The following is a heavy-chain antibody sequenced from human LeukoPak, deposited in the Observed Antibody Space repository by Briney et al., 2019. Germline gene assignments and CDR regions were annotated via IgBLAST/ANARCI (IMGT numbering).Heavy chain of an antibody. CDR1: GFTFSSYG. CDR3: VRRYMATSAEDFDH. D-gene: IGHD5-24*01. Sequence: GGSLRLSCAASGFTFSSYGMHWVRQAPGKGLEWVAFIRNDGTNKYYAESVKGRFTISRDNSKNTLYLQMNSLRAEDTAVYYCVRRYMATSAEDFDHWGQGTLVTVSS. J-gene: IGHJ4*02. CDR2: IRNDGTNK. V-gene: IGHV3-30*02.